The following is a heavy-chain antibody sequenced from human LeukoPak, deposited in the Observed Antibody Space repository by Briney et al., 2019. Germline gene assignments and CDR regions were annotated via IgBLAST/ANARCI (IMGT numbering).Heavy chain of an antibody. CDR1: GDSISNYY. Sequence: SETLSLTCTVSGDSISNYYWSWIRQPAGKGLEWVGRVYSSGSTNYNPSLKSRVAISIDTSKNQFSLKLSSVTAADTAVYYCARGPGGATAESFDYWGRGTLVTVSS. D-gene: IGHD1-26*01. J-gene: IGHJ4*02. V-gene: IGHV4-4*07. CDR3: ARGPGGATAESFDY. CDR2: VYSSGST.